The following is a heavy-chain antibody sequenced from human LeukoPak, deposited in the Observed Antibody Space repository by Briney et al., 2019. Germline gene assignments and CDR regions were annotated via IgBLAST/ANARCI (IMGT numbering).Heavy chain of an antibody. CDR1: GYTFTTYA. CDR2: INVGNGNT. CDR3: ARGLGYGVFDP. J-gene: IGHJ5*02. Sequence: ASVKASCKASGYTFTTYALTWVRQAPGQRLEWMGWINVGNGNTKSSQKFQGRVTITRDMSASTAYMELSSLRSEDTAVYYCARGLGYGVFDPWGQGTLVTVSS. D-gene: IGHD6-13*01. V-gene: IGHV1-3*01.